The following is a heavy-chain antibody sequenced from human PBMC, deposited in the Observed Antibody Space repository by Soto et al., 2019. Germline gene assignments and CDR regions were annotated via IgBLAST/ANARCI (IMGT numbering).Heavy chain of an antibody. CDR2: ISSSGGIK. Sequence: QVQLVESGGGLVKPGGSLILSCVASGITFGDYYMTWVRQAPGKGLEWLSYISSSGGIKYYADSVKGRFTISRDNCKNSLYLQMNSLRVDDTAVYSCARDHHEQMSFDWWGQGTLVTVSS. J-gene: IGHJ4*02. CDR1: GITFGDYY. V-gene: IGHV3-11*01. CDR3: ARDHHEQMSFDW.